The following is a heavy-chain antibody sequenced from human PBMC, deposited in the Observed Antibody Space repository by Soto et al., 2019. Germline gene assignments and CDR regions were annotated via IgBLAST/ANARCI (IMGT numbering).Heavy chain of an antibody. CDR2: INHSGST. CDR1: GGSFSGYY. Sequence: SETLSLTCAVYGGSFSGYYWSWIRQPPGKGLEWIGEINHSGSTNYNPSLKSRVTISVDTSKNQFSLKLSSVTAADTAVYYCARGVRNTMVRGVRRGGFDPWGQG. V-gene: IGHV4-34*01. CDR3: ARGVRNTMVRGVRRGGFDP. D-gene: IGHD3-10*01. J-gene: IGHJ5*02.